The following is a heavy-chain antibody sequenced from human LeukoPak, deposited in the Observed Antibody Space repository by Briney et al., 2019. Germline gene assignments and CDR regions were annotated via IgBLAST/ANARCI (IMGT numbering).Heavy chain of an antibody. V-gene: IGHV4-34*01. CDR3: ARGQAAVGY. CDR2: INHSGST. Sequence: SETLSLTCAVYGGSFSGYYWSWIRQPPGKGLEWIGEINHSGSTNYNPSLKSRVTISVDTSKNQFSLKLSSVTAADTAVYYCARGQAAVGYWGQGTLVTVSS. CDR1: GGSFSGYY. D-gene: IGHD6-25*01. J-gene: IGHJ4*02.